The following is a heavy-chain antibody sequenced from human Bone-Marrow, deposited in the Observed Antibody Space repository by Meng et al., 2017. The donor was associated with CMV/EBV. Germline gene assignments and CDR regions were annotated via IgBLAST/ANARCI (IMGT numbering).Heavy chain of an antibody. D-gene: IGHD5-18*01. CDR3: ARVWGYSYGPHYFDY. CDR2: IKQDGSEK. V-gene: IGHV3-7*01. CDR1: GFTFSSYW. Sequence: GESLKISCAASGFTFSSYWMSWVRQAPGKGLEWVANIKQDGSEKYYVDSVKGRFTISRDNAKNSLYLQMNSLRAEDTAVYYCARVWGYSYGPHYFDYWGQRTLVTVSS. J-gene: IGHJ4*02.